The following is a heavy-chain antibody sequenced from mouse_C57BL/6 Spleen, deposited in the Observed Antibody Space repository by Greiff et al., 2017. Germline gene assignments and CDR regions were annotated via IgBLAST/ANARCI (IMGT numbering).Heavy chain of an antibody. J-gene: IGHJ4*01. CDR3: ARQGSTDAMDY. D-gene: IGHD1-1*01. Sequence: QVQLKESGAELAKPGASVKLSCKASGYTFTSYWMHWVKQRPGQGLEWIGDINPSSGYPTYNQKFKDKATLTADKYTTTAYMQLSSLTFEDDAVYYYARQGSTDAMDYWGQGTSVTVSS. V-gene: IGHV1-7*01. CDR2: INPSSGYP. CDR1: GYTFTSYW.